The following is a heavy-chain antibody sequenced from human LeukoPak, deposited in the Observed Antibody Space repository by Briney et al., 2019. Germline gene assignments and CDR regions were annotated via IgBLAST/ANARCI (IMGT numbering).Heavy chain of an antibody. CDR2: IKQDGSEK. D-gene: IGHD5-24*01. Sequence: GGSLRLSCAASGFTFSSYAMSWVRQAPGKGLEWVANIKQDGSEKYYVDSVKGRFTISRDNAKNSLYLQMNSLRAEDTAVYYCARDLEMAFDYWGQGTLVTVSS. V-gene: IGHV3-7*01. CDR3: ARDLEMAFDY. CDR1: GFTFSSYA. J-gene: IGHJ4*02.